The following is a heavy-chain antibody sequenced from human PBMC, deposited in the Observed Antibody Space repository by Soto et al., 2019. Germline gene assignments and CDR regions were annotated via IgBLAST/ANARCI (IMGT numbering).Heavy chain of an antibody. J-gene: IGHJ5*02. CDR2: LIGGHYGT. D-gene: IGHD3-10*01. Sequence: GGSLRLSCTASGFTLQNYAMAWVRQAPGKGLEWVSTLIGGHYGTAYSYSVKGRFTVSRDNSKNCLYLQMNSLGVEDTAMYFCAKGKSTGDIDWLDPWGQGSLVTVSS. CDR1: GFTLQNYA. V-gene: IGHV3-23*01. CDR3: AKGKSTGDIDWLDP.